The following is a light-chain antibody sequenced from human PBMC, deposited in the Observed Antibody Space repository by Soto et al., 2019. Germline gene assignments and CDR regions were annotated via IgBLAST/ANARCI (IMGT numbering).Light chain of an antibody. Sequence: DLQMTQSPSSLSASVGDRVAITCRASQSISSNLNWYQQKPGKAPKLLIYAASSMQSGVPSMFSCSGSGTEFALTISILQPEHFAPYYGQQSYSTPWTFGQGTAVEIK. J-gene: IGKJ1*01. CDR2: AAS. V-gene: IGKV1-39*01. CDR3: QQSYSTPWT. CDR1: QSISSN.